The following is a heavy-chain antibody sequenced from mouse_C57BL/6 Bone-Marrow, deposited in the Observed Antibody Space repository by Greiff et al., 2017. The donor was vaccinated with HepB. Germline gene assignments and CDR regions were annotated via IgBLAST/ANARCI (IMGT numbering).Heavy chain of an antibody. CDR3: TTYPRVPFAMDY. Sequence: QVQLQQSGAELAKPGASVKLSCKASGYTFTSYWMHWVKQRPGQGLEWIGYINPSSGYTKYNQKFKDKATLTADKSSSTAYMQLSSLTYEDSAVYYCTTYPRVPFAMDYWGQGTSVTVSS. D-gene: IGHD1-1*01. CDR2: INPSSGYT. J-gene: IGHJ4*01. V-gene: IGHV1-7*01. CDR1: GYTFTSYW.